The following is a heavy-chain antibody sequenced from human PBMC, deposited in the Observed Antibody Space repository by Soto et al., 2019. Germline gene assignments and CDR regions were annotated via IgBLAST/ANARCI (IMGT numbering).Heavy chain of an antibody. Sequence: ASVKVSCKASGYTFTSYGISWVRQAPGQGLEWMGWISAYNGNTNYAQKLQGRVTMTTDTSTSTAYMELRSLRSDDTAVYYCARDSRKGTGTRYYYYGMDVWGQGTTVTFYS. CDR2: ISAYNGNT. CDR1: GYTFTSYG. V-gene: IGHV1-18*01. CDR3: ARDSRKGTGTRYYYYGMDV. J-gene: IGHJ6*02. D-gene: IGHD1-1*01.